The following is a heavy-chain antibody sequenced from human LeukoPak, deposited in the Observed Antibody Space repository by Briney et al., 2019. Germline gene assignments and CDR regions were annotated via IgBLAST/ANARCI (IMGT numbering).Heavy chain of an antibody. Sequence: GASVKVSCKVSGYTLTELSMHWVRQAPGKGLEWMGGFDPEDGETIYAQKFQGRVTMTEDTSTDTAYMELSSLRSEDTAVYYCATVHQYYYGSGSPNWFDPWGQGTLVTVSS. D-gene: IGHD3-10*01. CDR2: FDPEDGET. CDR3: ATVHQYYYGSGSPNWFDP. V-gene: IGHV1-24*01. CDR1: GYTLTELS. J-gene: IGHJ5*02.